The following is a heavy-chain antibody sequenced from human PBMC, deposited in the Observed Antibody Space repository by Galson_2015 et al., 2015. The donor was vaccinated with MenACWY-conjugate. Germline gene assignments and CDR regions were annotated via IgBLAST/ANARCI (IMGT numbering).Heavy chain of an antibody. CDR3: ASRPPGGRGMDV. J-gene: IGHJ6*04. D-gene: IGHD1-26*01. Sequence: SGAEVKKPGESLKISCKASGYNFITYCIGCVRQVPGKGLEWVGLISPIDSKTRYSPAFEGRVTISAGNSITTAYLQWNSLQASEIARYYCASRPPGGRGMDVRGTETTVTVSS. CDR2: ISPIDSKT. CDR1: GYNFITYC. V-gene: IGHV5-51*01.